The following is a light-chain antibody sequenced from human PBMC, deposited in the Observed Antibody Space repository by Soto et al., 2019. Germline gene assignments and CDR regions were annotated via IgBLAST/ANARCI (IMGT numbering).Light chain of an antibody. V-gene: IGLV1-40*01. CDR1: SSNIGAGYE. Sequence: QSVLTQPPSVSEAPGQRVTISCTGSSSNIGAGYEAHWYQQVPGTAPKLLIYENNNRPSGLPDRFSGSKSGTSASLAITGLQAEDEAEYYCQSYDSSLSGYVFGTGTQLTVL. CDR2: ENN. CDR3: QSYDSSLSGYV. J-gene: IGLJ1*01.